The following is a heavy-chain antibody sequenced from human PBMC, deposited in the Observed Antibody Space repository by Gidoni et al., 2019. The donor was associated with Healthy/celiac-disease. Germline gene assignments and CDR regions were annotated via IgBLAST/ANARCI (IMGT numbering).Heavy chain of an antibody. J-gene: IGHJ4*02. CDR1: GGSFSGYY. V-gene: IGHV4-34*01. Sequence: QVQLQQWGAGLLKPSETLSLPCAVYGGSFSGYYWSWIRQPPGKGLEWIGEINHSGSTNYNPSLKRRVTISVDTSKNQFSLKLSSVTAADTAVYYCARGERELWFGELLAPPAEGYYFDYWGQGTLVTVSS. D-gene: IGHD3-10*01. CDR3: ARGERELWFGELLAPPAEGYYFDY. CDR2: INHSGST.